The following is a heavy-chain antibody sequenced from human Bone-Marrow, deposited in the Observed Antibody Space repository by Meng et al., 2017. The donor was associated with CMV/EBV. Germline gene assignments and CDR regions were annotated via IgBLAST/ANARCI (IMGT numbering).Heavy chain of an antibody. Sequence: ASVKVSCKASGYTFTSYYMHWVRQAPGQGLEWMGIINPSGGSTSYAQKFQGGVTMTRDTSTSTVYMELSSLRSEDTAVYYCARAPYDFWSGYYYPFDYWGQGTLVTISS. CDR3: ARAPYDFWSGYYYPFDY. CDR2: INPSGGST. V-gene: IGHV1-46*01. CDR1: GYTFTSYY. J-gene: IGHJ4*02. D-gene: IGHD3-3*01.